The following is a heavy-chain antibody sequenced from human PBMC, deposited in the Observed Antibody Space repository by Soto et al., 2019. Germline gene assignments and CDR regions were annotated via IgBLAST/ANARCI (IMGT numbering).Heavy chain of an antibody. D-gene: IGHD3-16*02. Sequence: SETLSLTCTVSGGSVSNYYWTWIRQPPGKGLEWISYINYSGSTDHSPSLKSRVTISLDTSKNQFSLRLISVTAADTAVYYCARLAPRYRIRDYNYYSLDFWGQGTTVTVSS. V-gene: IGHV4-59*02. CDR2: INYSGST. CDR3: ARLAPRYRIRDYNYYSLDF. J-gene: IGHJ6*02. CDR1: GGSVSNYY.